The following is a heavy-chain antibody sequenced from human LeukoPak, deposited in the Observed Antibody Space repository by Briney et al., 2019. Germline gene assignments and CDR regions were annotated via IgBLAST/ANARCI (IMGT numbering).Heavy chain of an antibody. J-gene: IGHJ4*02. Sequence: GGSLRLSCAASGFTFSSYAMSWVRQAPGKGLEWVSAISGSGGSTYYADSVRGRFTISRDNSKNTLYLQMNSLRAEDTAVYYCAKDGIYCSSTSCYDNFDYWGQGTLVTVSS. V-gene: IGHV3-23*01. CDR3: AKDGIYCSSTSCYDNFDY. D-gene: IGHD2-2*01. CDR2: ISGSGGST. CDR1: GFTFSSYA.